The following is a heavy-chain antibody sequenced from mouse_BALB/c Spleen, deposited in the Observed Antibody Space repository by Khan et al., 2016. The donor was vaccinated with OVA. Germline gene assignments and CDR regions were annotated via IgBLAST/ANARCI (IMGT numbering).Heavy chain of an antibody. CDR3: TRSGYSAGLDY. CDR1: GFTIKDYY. Sequence: VQLQQSGAELVRPGALVKLSCKASGFTIKDYYMHWVKQRPEQGLEWIGWNDPENGETVYDPKFQGKANITADTSSHTAYLQLSSLTSEDTAVYYCTRSGYSAGLDYWGQGTPVTVS. CDR2: NDPENGET. J-gene: IGHJ3*01. V-gene: IGHV14-1*02. D-gene: IGHD6-1*01.